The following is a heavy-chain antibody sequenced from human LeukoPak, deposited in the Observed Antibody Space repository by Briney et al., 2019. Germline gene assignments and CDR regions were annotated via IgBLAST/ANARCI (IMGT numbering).Heavy chain of an antibody. CDR1: GFTFSTFA. CDR3: ARALWFGETFPAY. Sequence: PGGSLRLSCAASGFTFSTFAMIWVRQPPGKGLEWVSSIFPSGGEIHYADSVRGRFTISRDNSKSTLSLQMNSLRAEDTAVYYCARALWFGETFPAYWGQGTLVTVSS. J-gene: IGHJ4*02. D-gene: IGHD3-10*01. CDR2: IFPSGGEI. V-gene: IGHV3-23*01.